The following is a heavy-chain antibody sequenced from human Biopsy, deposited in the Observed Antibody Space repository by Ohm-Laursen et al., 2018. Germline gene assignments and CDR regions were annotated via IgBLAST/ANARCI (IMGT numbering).Heavy chain of an antibody. CDR2: IHHSGRT. V-gene: IGHV4-34*01. J-gene: IGHJ6*02. D-gene: IGHD3-22*01. Sequence: TLSLTCAVSGDSFNGYYWSWIRHTPGTGLEWIGEIHHSGRTNSNPSLKSRVPISVDTSTNQFSLKVRSVTAADTAVYYCVRGVDYYDPYHYYALDVWGQGTTVTVSS. CDR1: GDSFNGYY. CDR3: VRGVDYYDPYHYYALDV.